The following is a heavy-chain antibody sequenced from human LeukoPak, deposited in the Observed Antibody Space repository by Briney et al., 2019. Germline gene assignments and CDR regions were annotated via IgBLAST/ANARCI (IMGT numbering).Heavy chain of an antibody. CDR2: IYTSGST. V-gene: IGHV4-4*07. D-gene: IGHD6-13*01. CDR1: GGSISSYY. CDR3: ARGRGRASSTWYVGFDY. J-gene: IGHJ4*02. Sequence: PSETLSLTCTVSGGSISSYYWSWIRQPAGKGLEWIGRIYTSGSTNYNPSLKSRVTMSVDTSKNQFSLKLSSVTAADTAVYYCARGRGRASSTWYVGFDYWGQGILVTVSS.